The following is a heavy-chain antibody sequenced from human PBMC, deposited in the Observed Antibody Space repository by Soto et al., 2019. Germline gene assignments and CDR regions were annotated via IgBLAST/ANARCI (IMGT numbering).Heavy chain of an antibody. CDR2: IATTGETT. CDR3: LRHWGG. D-gene: IGHD2-21*01. CDR1: GFTFNNYD. J-gene: IGHJ4*01. V-gene: IGHV3-23*01. Sequence: EVQLLESGGGLVQPGGSLRLSCAASGFTFNNYDMSWVRQAPGTGLEWVSSIATTGETTFYADSARGRFTISRDNSKYTLFLQLNSLRADDTAIYYCLRHWGGWGHGTLVTVSS.